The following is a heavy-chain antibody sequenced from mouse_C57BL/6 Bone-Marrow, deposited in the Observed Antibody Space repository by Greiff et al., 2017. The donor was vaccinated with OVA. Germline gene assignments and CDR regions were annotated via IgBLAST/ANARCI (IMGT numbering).Heavy chain of an antibody. J-gene: IGHJ3*01. CDR1: GYTFTDYE. D-gene: IGHD1-1*01. CDR2: IDPETGGT. Sequence: QVQLQQSGAELVRPGASVTLSCKASGYTFTDYEMHWVKQTPVHGLEWIGAIDPETGGTAYNQKFKGKAILTADKSSSTAYMELRSLTSEDSAVYYCTRCENYGSSYSWFAYWGQGTLVTVSA. CDR3: TRCENYGSSYSWFAY. V-gene: IGHV1-15*01.